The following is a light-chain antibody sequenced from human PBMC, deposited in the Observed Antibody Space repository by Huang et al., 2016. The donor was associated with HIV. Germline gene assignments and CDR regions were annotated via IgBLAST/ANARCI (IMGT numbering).Light chain of an antibody. Sequence: DIVMTQSPATLSVSPGERATLSCRASRSVTSNLAWYQQKPGQAPRLLIYEASTRATVIPARFSGSGSGTDFTLTISSLQSEDFAVYYCQQYNNWPPVTFGGGTKVEIK. CDR3: QQYNNWPPVT. CDR1: RSVTSN. V-gene: IGKV3-15*01. CDR2: EAS. J-gene: IGKJ4*01.